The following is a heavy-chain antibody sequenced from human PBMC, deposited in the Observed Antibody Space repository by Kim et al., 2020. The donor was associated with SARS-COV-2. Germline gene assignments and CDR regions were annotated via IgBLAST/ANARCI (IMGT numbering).Heavy chain of an antibody. V-gene: IGHV3-74*01. CDR3: ASAVGYCSGGSCSKYWFDP. J-gene: IGHJ5*02. CDR2: INSDGSST. D-gene: IGHD2-15*01. Sequence: GGSLRLSCAASGFTFSSYWMHWVRQAPGKGLVWVSRINSDGSSTSYADSVKGRFTISRDNAKNTLYLQMNSLRAEDTAVYYCASAVGYCSGGSCSKYWFDPWGQGTLVTVSS. CDR1: GFTFSSYW.